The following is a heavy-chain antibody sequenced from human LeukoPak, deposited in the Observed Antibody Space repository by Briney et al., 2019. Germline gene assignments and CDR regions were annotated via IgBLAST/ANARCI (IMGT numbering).Heavy chain of an antibody. CDR1: GFTFSSYG. CDR3: AKDSTSSGWYYFDY. J-gene: IGHJ4*02. CDR2: ISGSGGST. D-gene: IGHD6-19*01. Sequence: GGSLRLSCAASGFTFSSYGMSWVRQAPGKGLEWVSAISGSGGSTYYADSVKGRFTISRGNSKNTLYLQMNSLRAEDTAVYYCAKDSTSSGWYYFDYWGQGTLVTVSS. V-gene: IGHV3-23*01.